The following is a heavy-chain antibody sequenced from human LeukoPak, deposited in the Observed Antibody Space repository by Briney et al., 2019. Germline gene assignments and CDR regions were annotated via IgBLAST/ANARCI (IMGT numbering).Heavy chain of an antibody. CDR3: VKDQAYCTGGNCYYYFYYLDV. Sequence: GGSLRLSCAASGFTFSSYWIHWVRHAPGKGLVWVSRINSDGSGTSYADSVKGRFTISRDNAKNTLYLQMNSLRAEDTAVYYCVKDQAYCTGGNCYYYFYYLDVWGKGTTVTVSS. CDR1: GFTFSSYW. J-gene: IGHJ6*03. D-gene: IGHD2-15*01. V-gene: IGHV3-74*01. CDR2: INSDGSGT.